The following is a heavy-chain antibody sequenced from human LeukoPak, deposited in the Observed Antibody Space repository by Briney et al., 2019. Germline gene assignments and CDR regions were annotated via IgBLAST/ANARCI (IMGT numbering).Heavy chain of an antibody. CDR1: GYTFTGYY. J-gene: IGHJ4*02. CDR3: ARGYRYCGGDCYSW. Sequence: ASVKVSCKASGYTFTGYYMHWVRQAPGQGLVWMGWINPNSGGTNYAQKFQGRVTMTRDTSISTAYMELSRLRSDDTAVYYCARGYRYCGGDCYSWWGQGTLVTVSS. CDR2: INPNSGGT. D-gene: IGHD2-21*02. V-gene: IGHV1-2*02.